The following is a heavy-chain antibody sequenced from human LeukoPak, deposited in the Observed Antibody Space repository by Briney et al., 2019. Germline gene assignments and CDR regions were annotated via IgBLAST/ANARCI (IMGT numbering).Heavy chain of an antibody. CDR2: IYYSGST. CDR1: GGSISSYY. Sequence: PSETLSLTCTVSGGSISSYYWSWIRQPPGKGLEWIGYIYYSGSTNYNPSLKSRVTISVDTSKNQFSLKLSSVTAADTAVYYCARSVSNDNWNDGDYWGQGTLVTVSS. D-gene: IGHD1-20*01. V-gene: IGHV4-59*01. CDR3: ARSVSNDNWNDGDY. J-gene: IGHJ4*02.